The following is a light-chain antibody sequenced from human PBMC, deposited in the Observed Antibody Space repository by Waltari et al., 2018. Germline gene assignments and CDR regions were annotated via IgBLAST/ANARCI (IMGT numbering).Light chain of an antibody. CDR1: SGSLSTTSY. Sequence: TVVTKEPSLSVSPGGTVNLTFALSSGSLSTTSYATWYQQTPGQAPRTLVYKANARSSGVPDRFSCSILGNTAALTITGAQADDESDYYCALYMGSGIWVFGGGTRLTVL. CDR3: ALYMGSGIWV. V-gene: IGLV8-61*01. CDR2: KAN. J-gene: IGLJ3*02.